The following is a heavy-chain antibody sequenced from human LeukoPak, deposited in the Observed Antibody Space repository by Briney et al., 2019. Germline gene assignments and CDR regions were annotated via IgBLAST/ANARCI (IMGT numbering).Heavy chain of an antibody. Sequence: QPGRSLRLSCAASGFTFSSYGMQWVRQAPGKGLEWVALISSHGSDKYYADSVKGRFTISRDNSKNTLDLQMNSLRAEDTAVYYCARDLGAGTTVGWFDPWGQGTLVTVSS. J-gene: IGHJ5*02. D-gene: IGHD1-1*01. CDR2: ISSHGSDK. CDR1: GFTFSSYG. CDR3: ARDLGAGTTVGWFDP. V-gene: IGHV3-30*03.